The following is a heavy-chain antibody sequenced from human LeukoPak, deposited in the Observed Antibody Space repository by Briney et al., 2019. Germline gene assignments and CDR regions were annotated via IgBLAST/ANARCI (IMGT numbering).Heavy chain of an antibody. Sequence: GGSLRLSCAASGFTFSSYTMSWVRQAPGKGLEWVSTITTSDGNTYYADSVKGRFTVSRDNSKNTLHLQMNSLRAEDTAVYYCARRPRAYGMDVWGQGTTVTVSS. CDR3: ARRPRAYGMDV. CDR2: ITTSDGNT. V-gene: IGHV3-23*01. CDR1: GFTFSSYT. J-gene: IGHJ6*02.